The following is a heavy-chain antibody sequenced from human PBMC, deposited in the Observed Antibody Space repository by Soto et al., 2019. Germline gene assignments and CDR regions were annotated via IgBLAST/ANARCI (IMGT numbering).Heavy chain of an antibody. Sequence: SVKLSCTASGGTFSSYTISWVRQAPGQGLEWMGRIIPILGIANYAQKFQGRVTITADKSTSTAYMELSSLRSEDTAVYYCASPGGYSYGFDYWGQGTLVTVSS. D-gene: IGHD5-18*01. CDR1: GGTFSSYT. CDR2: IIPILGIA. CDR3: ASPGGYSYGFDY. J-gene: IGHJ4*02. V-gene: IGHV1-69*02.